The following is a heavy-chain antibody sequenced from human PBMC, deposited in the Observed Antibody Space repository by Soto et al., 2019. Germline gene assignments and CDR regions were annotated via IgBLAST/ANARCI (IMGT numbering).Heavy chain of an antibody. CDR3: ARDYYDSSGYASDAFDI. V-gene: IGHV1-69*13. J-gene: IGHJ3*02. Sequence: GASVKVSCKASGGTFSSYAISWVRQAPGQGLEWMGGIIPIFGTANYAQKFQGRVTITADESTSTAYMELSSLRSEDTAVYYCARDYYDSSGYASDAFDIWGQGTMVTVSS. D-gene: IGHD3-22*01. CDR2: IIPIFGTA. CDR1: GGTFSSYA.